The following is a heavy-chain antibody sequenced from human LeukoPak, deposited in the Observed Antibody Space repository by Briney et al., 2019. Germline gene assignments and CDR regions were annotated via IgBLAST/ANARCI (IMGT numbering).Heavy chain of an antibody. Sequence: SETLSLTCTVSGGSISSYYWSWIRQPPGKGLEWIGYIYYSGSTNYNPSLKSRVTISVDTSKNQFSLKLSSMTAADTAVYYCARRAGSSGNDYWGQGTLVTVSS. D-gene: IGHD6-19*01. J-gene: IGHJ4*02. V-gene: IGHV4-59*08. CDR1: GGSISSYY. CDR3: ARRAGSSGNDY. CDR2: IYYSGST.